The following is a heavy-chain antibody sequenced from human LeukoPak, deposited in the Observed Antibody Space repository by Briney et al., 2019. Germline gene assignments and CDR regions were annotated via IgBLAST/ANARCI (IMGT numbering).Heavy chain of an antibody. Sequence: GGSLRLSCAASGFTFSNYAMHWVRQAPGKGLEWVTIMSYDGSNKFYADSAKGRFTISRDNSKNTLYLQMNSLRAEDTAVYYCASGGGGYYQYFDYWGQGTLVTVSS. CDR3: ASGGGGYYQYFDY. V-gene: IGHV3-30-3*01. CDR1: GFTFSNYA. D-gene: IGHD3-22*01. CDR2: MSYDGSNK. J-gene: IGHJ4*02.